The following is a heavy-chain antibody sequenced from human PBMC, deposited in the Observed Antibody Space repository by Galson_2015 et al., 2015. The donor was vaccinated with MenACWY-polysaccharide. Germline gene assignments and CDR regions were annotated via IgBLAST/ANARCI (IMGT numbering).Heavy chain of an antibody. CDR2: MNPNSGNT. Sequence: SVKVSCKASGYTFTSYDINWVQQATGQGLEWMGWMNPNSGNTGYAQKFQGRVTTTRNTSISTAYMELSSVTAADTAVYYCARLGGYCSGGSCYPLLLFDYWGQGTLVTVSS. J-gene: IGHJ4*02. CDR1: GYTFTSYD. D-gene: IGHD2-15*01. V-gene: IGHV1-8*01. CDR3: ARLGGYCSGGSCYPLLLFDY.